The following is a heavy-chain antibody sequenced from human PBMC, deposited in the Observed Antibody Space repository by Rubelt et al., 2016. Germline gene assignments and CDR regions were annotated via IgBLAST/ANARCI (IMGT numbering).Heavy chain of an antibody. J-gene: IGHJ4*02. V-gene: IGHV3-33*06. Sequence: EWVAVIWYDGSKGYYADSVKGRFAISRDNSKNTLYLQMNSLRAEDTAVYYCAKDPQDYYDSSGVDYWGQGTLVTVSS. CDR2: IWYDGSKG. CDR3: AKDPQDYYDSSGVDY. D-gene: IGHD3-22*01.